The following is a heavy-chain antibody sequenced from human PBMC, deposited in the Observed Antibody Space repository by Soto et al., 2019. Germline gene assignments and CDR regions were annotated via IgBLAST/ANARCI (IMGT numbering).Heavy chain of an antibody. J-gene: IGHJ4*02. CDR2: ISGSSSTI. V-gene: IGHV3-48*01. CDR1: GFTFSGYS. D-gene: IGHD6-19*01. CDR3: ARVWEQWLTKLYYFDY. Sequence: GGSLRLSCAASGFTFSGYSMNWVRQAPGKGLEWVSYISGSSSTIYYADSVKGRFTISRDNAENSLYLQMNSLRAADTAVYYCARVWEQWLTKLYYFDYWGQGTLVTVSS.